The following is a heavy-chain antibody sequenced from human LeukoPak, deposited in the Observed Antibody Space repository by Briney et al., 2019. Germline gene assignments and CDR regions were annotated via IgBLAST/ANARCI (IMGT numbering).Heavy chain of an antibody. D-gene: IGHD6-19*01. Sequence: PSDTQALLYTASGGSIRNHYWSWIRQAPAKGLQSVGSIYYSGSTNYNPSLKSRVTISVDTSKNQFSLKLSSVTAADTAVYYCARHDAGKWLPYFDYWGLGTLVTVSS. CDR2: IYYSGST. CDR1: GGSIRNHY. J-gene: IGHJ4*02. V-gene: IGHV4-59*08. CDR3: ARHDAGKWLPYFDY.